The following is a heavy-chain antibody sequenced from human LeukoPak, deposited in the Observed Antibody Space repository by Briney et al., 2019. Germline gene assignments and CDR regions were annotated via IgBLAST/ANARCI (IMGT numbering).Heavy chain of an antibody. V-gene: IGHV4-34*01. CDR2: INHSGST. Sequence: SEPLSLTCAVYGGSFSGYYWSWIRQPPRKGLEWIGEINHSGSTNYNPSLKSRVTISVDTSKNQFSLKLSSVTAADTAVYYCARGLVVPAANSVRFDPWGQGTLVTVSS. CDR1: GGSFSGYY. CDR3: ARGLVVPAANSVRFDP. J-gene: IGHJ5*02. D-gene: IGHD2-2*01.